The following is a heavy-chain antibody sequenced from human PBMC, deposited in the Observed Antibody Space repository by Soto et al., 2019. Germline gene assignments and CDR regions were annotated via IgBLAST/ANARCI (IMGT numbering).Heavy chain of an antibody. CDR1: GFTFSSCV. D-gene: IGHD6-13*01. CDR2: ITNTGAGT. V-gene: IGHV3-23*01. J-gene: IGHJ4*02. Sequence: EVHLLESGGGLVQPGESLRLSCGASGFTFSSCVMTWVRQAPGKGLEWVSSITNTGAGTYYADSVKGRFTISRDNSKNTMYLQMNNLRAEDTAVYYCAKGLISDRWYAADWGQGTLVTVSS. CDR3: AKGLISDRWYAAD.